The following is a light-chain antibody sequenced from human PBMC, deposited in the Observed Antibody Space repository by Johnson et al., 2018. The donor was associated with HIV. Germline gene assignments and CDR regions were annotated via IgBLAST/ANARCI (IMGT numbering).Light chain of an antibody. CDR2: ENN. CDR1: SSDMGNYA. J-gene: IGLJ1*01. Sequence: QFVLTQPPSVSAAPGQKVTIYCSGSSSDMGNYAVSWYQQLPGTAPKLHIYENNKRPSGIPDRFLGSKSGTSATLGITALQPGDEADYCCGTWDRSLSSYVFGTGTKVTVL. CDR3: GTWDRSLSSYV. V-gene: IGLV1-51*02.